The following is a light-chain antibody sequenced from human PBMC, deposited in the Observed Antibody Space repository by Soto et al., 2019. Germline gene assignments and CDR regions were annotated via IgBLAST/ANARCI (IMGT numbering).Light chain of an antibody. V-gene: IGLV2-14*01. CDR2: DVS. CDR3: SSYTSGSTRYV. Sequence: QSALTQPASVSGSPGQSITISCTGTSSDVGGYNYVSWYQQHPGKAPKLMIYDVSNRPSGVSNRFSGSKSGNTASLTISGFQAEDEADYYCSSYTSGSTRYVFGNGTKLTVL. J-gene: IGLJ1*01. CDR1: SSDVGGYNY.